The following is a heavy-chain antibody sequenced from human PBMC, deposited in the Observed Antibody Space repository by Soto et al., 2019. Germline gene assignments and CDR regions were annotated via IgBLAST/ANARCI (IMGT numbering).Heavy chain of an antibody. J-gene: IGHJ6*02. D-gene: IGHD2-2*01. CDR1: GGSISSYY. CDR3: ARLLVPAAIYYYGMDV. Sequence: SKTLSLTCTVSGGSISSYYWSWIRKPPGKGLEWIGYIYYSGSSNYNPSLKSRVTISVDTSKNQFSLKLSSVTAADTAVYYCARLLVPAAIYYYGMDVWGQGTTVTVSS. V-gene: IGHV4-59*12. CDR2: IYYSGSS.